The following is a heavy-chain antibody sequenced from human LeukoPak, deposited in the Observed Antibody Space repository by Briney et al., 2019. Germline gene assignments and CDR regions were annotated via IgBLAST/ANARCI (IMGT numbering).Heavy chain of an antibody. D-gene: IGHD3-10*01. V-gene: IGHV4-34*01. CDR2: INHSGGT. J-gene: IGHJ4*02. CDR3: ARLPKRSMVRGVTRDY. Sequence: SETLSLTCAVYGGSFSGYYWSWIRQPPGKGLEWIGEINHSGGTNYNPSLKSRVTISVDTSKNQFSLKLSSVTAADTAVYYCARLPKRSMVRGVTRDYWGQGTLVTVSS. CDR1: GGSFSGYY.